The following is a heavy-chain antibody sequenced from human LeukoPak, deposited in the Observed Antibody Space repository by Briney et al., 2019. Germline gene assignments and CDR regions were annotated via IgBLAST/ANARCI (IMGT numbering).Heavy chain of an antibody. CDR3: ARDRGVTGQNYYYYYMDV. D-gene: IGHD1-1*01. J-gene: IGHJ6*03. Sequence: ASVKVSCKASGYTFTGYYMHWVGQPPAQGHDWMGWNNPKSGGTNYAQKSQGRVTMTRDTSISTAYMELSRLTSDDTAVYYCARDRGVTGQNYYYYYMDVWGEGTTVTVSS. V-gene: IGHV1-2*02. CDR1: GYTFTGYY. CDR2: NNPKSGGT.